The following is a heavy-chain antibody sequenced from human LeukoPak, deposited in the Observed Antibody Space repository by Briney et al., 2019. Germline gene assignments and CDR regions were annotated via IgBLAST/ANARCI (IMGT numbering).Heavy chain of an antibody. D-gene: IGHD2-2*01. CDR1: GYSFTSYW. Sequence: VESLKISCKGSGYSFTSYWIGWVRQMPGKGLEWMGIIYPGDSDTRCSPSFQGQVTISADKSISTAYLQWSSLKASDTAMYYCATRGSYCSSTSCPIDYWGQGTLVTVSS. V-gene: IGHV5-51*01. CDR3: ATRGSYCSSTSCPIDY. J-gene: IGHJ4*02. CDR2: IYPGDSDT.